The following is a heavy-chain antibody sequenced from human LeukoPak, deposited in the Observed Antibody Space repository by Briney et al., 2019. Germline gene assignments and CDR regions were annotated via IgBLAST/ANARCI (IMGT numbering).Heavy chain of an antibody. CDR3: ARLVTGYDFWSGYPRSSNDAFDI. Sequence: SETLSLTCTVSGGSISSSSYYWGWIRQPPGKGLEWIGSIYYSGSTYYNPSLKSRVTISVDTSKNQFSLKLSSVTAADTAVYYCARLVTGYDFWSGYPRSSNDAFDIWGQGTMVTVSS. CDR2: IYYSGST. CDR1: GGSISSSSYY. D-gene: IGHD3-3*01. J-gene: IGHJ3*02. V-gene: IGHV4-39*01.